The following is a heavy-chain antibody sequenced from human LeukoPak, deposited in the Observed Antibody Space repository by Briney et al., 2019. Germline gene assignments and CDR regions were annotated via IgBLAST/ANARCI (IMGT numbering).Heavy chain of an antibody. D-gene: IGHD5-18*01. CDR3: ARDSTAMTGLNMDV. V-gene: IGHV1-2*02. CDR1: GYTFTDYH. CDR2: VNSDSGGT. J-gene: IGHJ6*02. Sequence: ASVKVSCKASGYTFTDYHMDWVRQAPGQGLEWMGWVNSDSGGTNYAQKFQGRVTMARDTSITIAYMELSSLRSDDAAIYYCARDSTAMTGLNMDVWGQGTTVTVSS.